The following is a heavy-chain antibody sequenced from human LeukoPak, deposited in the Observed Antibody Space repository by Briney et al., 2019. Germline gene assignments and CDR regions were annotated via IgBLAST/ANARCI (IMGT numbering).Heavy chain of an antibody. D-gene: IGHD2-15*01. CDR1: GSLFTSYW. J-gene: IGHJ4*02. CDR3: ARRYCSGGSCYYGYDY. V-gene: IGHV5-51*01. CDR2: IYPGDSDT. Sequence: GGTLQISCQGSGSLFTSYWIGWGRQVPGKGLEGMGIIYPGDSDTKYSPSFQGQVTISADKSISTAYLQWSSLRASDTAMYYCARRYCSGGSCYYGYDYWGQGTLVTVSS.